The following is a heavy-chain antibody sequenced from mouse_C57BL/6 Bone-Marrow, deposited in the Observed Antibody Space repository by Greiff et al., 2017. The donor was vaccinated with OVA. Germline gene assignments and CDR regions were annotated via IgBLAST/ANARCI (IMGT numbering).Heavy chain of an antibody. J-gene: IGHJ3*01. V-gene: IGHV5-9-1*02. D-gene: IGHD1-1*01. Sequence: EVQGVESGEGLVKPGGSLKLSCAASGFTFSSYAMSWVRQTPEKRLEWVAYISSGGDYIYYADTVKGRFTISRDNARNTLYLQMSSLKSEDTAMYYCTREGPYYYGSSYNAYWGQGTLVTVSA. CDR2: ISSGGDYI. CDR3: TREGPYYYGSSYNAY. CDR1: GFTFSSYA.